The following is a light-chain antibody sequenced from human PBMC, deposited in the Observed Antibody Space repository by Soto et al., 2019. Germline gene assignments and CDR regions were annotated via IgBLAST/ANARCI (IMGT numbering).Light chain of an antibody. CDR3: QPYNNWPPA. J-gene: IGKJ1*01. Sequence: EIVMTQSPATLSVSPGERATLSCRASQSVSGNLAWYQQTPGQAPRLLIYGASTRATGIPARFSGTRSGTEFTLTISSLQSEDGAVAYGQPYNNWPPAFGQGTKVDIK. CDR2: GAS. V-gene: IGKV3-15*01. CDR1: QSVSGN.